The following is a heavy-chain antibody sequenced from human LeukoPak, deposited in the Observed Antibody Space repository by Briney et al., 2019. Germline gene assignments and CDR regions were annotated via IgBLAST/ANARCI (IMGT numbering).Heavy chain of an antibody. CDR3: ARDSGWLLYFDH. CDR2: ISFDGSNK. D-gene: IGHD1-26*01. V-gene: IGHV3-30-3*01. Sequence: GRSLRLSCAASGFTFSSYAMHWVRQAPGKGLQWVAVISFDGSNKYYADSVKGRFTISRDNSKNTLYLQMNSLGAEDTALYYCARDSGWLLYFDHWGQRTLVTVSS. J-gene: IGHJ4*02. CDR1: GFTFSSYA.